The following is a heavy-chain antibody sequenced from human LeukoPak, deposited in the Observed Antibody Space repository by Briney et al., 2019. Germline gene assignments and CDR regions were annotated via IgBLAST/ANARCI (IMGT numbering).Heavy chain of an antibody. V-gene: IGHV4-34*01. CDR1: GGSFSGYY. J-gene: IGHJ6*02. D-gene: IGHD5-18*01. CDR2: INHSEST. Sequence: SETLSLTCAVCGGSFSGYYWSWIRQPPGEGLEWIGEINHSESTNYNPSLKSRVTISVDTFKNQFSLRLSSVTDADTAVYYCARGQVGSYVYYYYYGMDVWGRGTTVTVSS. CDR3: ARGQVGSYVYYYYYGMDV.